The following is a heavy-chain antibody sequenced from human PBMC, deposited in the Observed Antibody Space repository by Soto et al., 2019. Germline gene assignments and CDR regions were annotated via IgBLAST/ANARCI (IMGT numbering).Heavy chain of an antibody. J-gene: IGHJ5*02. Sequence: ASVKVSCKASAGTFSTYAISWVLQAPGQGLEWMGGVIPIFGTSTYAQNFQGRVTITADESTSTAYMELSRLGSDDTAIYYCARMAASGSLNWFDPWGQGTLVTVSS. CDR1: AGTFSTYA. V-gene: IGHV1-69*13. CDR2: VIPIFGTS. D-gene: IGHD3-10*01. CDR3: ARMAASGSLNWFDP.